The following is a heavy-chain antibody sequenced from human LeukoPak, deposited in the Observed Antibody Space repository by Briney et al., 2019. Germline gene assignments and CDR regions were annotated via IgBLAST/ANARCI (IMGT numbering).Heavy chain of an antibody. Sequence: GGSLKLSCAASGFTFSGSAMHWVRQASGKGLEWVGRIRSKANSYATAYAASVKGRFTISRDDSKNTAYLQMNSLKTEDTAVYYCTSVPYYDFWSGYISHYYYYYMDVWGKGTTVTVSS. CDR3: TSVPYYDFWSGYISHYYYYYMDV. CDR1: GFTFSGSA. J-gene: IGHJ6*03. CDR2: IRSKANSYAT. V-gene: IGHV3-73*01. D-gene: IGHD3-3*01.